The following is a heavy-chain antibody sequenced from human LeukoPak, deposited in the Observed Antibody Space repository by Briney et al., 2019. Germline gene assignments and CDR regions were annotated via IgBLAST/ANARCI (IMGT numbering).Heavy chain of an antibody. CDR1: GFTFSSYA. J-gene: IGHJ4*02. V-gene: IGHV3-23*01. CDR3: ARGRDSSSWYGGPLDY. D-gene: IGHD6-13*01. Sequence: GGSLRLSCAASGFTFSSYAMSWVRQAPGKGLEWVSAISGSGGSTYYADSVKGRFTISRDNSKNTLYLQMNSLRAEDTAVYYCARGRDSSSWYGGPLDYWGQGTLVTVSS. CDR2: ISGSGGST.